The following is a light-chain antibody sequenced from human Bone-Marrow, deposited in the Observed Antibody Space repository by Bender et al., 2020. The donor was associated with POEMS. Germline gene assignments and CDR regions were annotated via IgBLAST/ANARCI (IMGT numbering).Light chain of an antibody. CDR2: GYN. Sequence: QSALTQPASVSGFPGQSITISCTGSSSNTGSGYDINWYQHLPGTAPKLLIYGYNNRPSGVPDRFSGSKSGTSASLAITGLQAEDEGDYYCQSYDNSLGGWVFGGGTKLTVL. CDR1: SSNTGSGYD. CDR3: QSYDNSLGGWV. J-gene: IGLJ3*02. V-gene: IGLV1-40*01.